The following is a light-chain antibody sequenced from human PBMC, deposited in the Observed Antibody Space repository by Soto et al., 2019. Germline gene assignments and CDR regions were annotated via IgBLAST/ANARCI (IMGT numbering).Light chain of an antibody. J-gene: IGLJ1*01. V-gene: IGLV2-14*01. CDR2: EVT. CDR1: SSDIGAYDY. CDR3: GSHTSGSTRV. Sequence: QSALPQPSSVSGSPGQSIAISCTGTSSDIGAYDYVSWYQRHPDKAPKLIIYEVTKRPSGVSTRFSGSKSGNTASLTISGLQAEDEGDYYCGSHTSGSTRVFGTGTKVTVL.